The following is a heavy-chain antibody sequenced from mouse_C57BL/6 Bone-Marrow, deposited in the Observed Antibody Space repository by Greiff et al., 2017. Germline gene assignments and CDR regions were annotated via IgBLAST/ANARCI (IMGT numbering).Heavy chain of an antibody. CDR1: GYTFTDHT. D-gene: IGHD1-1*01. Sequence: VQLQQSDAELVKPGASVKISCKVSGYTFTDHTIHWMNQRPEQGLEWIGYIYHRDGSTKYNEKFKDKATLTAAKSSSTAYMQLNSLTSEDSSVYFGARPGSNYGLDYWGQGTTLTVSS. J-gene: IGHJ2*01. V-gene: IGHV1-78*01. CDR3: ARPGSNYGLDY. CDR2: IYHRDGST.